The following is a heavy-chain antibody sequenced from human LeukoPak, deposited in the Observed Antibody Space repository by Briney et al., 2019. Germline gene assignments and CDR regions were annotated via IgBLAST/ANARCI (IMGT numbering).Heavy chain of an antibody. Sequence: GGSLRLSCVVSGSMFRNYWMSWLRQAPGKGPEWVANINQDGTKIFEVDFMKGRFTLSRDNAKSSLYLQMNSLRAEDTAVYYCAKPQWPLDYWGQGTLVTVSS. J-gene: IGHJ4*02. CDR2: INQDGTKI. V-gene: IGHV3-7*03. CDR3: AKPQWPLDY. D-gene: IGHD6-19*01. CDR1: GSMFRNYW.